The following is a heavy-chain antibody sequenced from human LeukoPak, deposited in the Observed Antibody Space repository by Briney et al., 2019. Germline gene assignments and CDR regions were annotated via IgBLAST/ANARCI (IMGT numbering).Heavy chain of an antibody. D-gene: IGHD4-11*01. J-gene: IGHJ4*02. Sequence: GGSLRPSCGAFGFAFSNCDMHWVRQAPGKGLEWVAVIWSDATNKYYADSVKGRFTISRDNFQGTVSLQMNNLRAEDTAIYYCAKDAQRGFDYSNSLEHWGQGLLVTVSS. CDR3: AKDAQRGFDYSNSLEH. CDR1: GFAFSNCD. V-gene: IGHV3-33*06. CDR2: IWSDATNK.